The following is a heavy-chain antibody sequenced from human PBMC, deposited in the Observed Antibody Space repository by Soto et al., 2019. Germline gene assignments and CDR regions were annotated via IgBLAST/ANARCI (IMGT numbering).Heavy chain of an antibody. CDR1: GFTFSRFG. CDR3: AKRNLYYHSLDV. V-gene: IGHV3-33*06. J-gene: IGHJ3*01. Sequence: GGSLRLSCAASGFTFSRFGMNWVRQAPGKGLEWVSVIGNDGSDKYYADSVKGRFTISRDNSKNTLYLQMNSLRAEDTAVYYCAKRNLYYHSLDVWGQGTMVTVSS. D-gene: IGHD3-3*01. CDR2: IGNDGSDK.